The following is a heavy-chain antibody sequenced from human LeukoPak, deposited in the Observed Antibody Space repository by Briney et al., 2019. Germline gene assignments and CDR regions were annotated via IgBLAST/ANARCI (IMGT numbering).Heavy chain of an antibody. CDR1: GFSLSTSGVG. CDR2: IYWNDDK. J-gene: IGHJ4*02. D-gene: IGHD3-10*01. CDR3: ALRYGSGSYYNENQFDY. Sequence: SGPTLVKPTQTLTLTCTFSGFSLSTSGVGVGWIRQPPGKALEWLALIYWNDDKRYSPSLKSRLTITKDTSKNPVVLTMTNMDPVDTATYYCALRYGSGSYYNENQFDYWGQGTLVTVSS. V-gene: IGHV2-5*01.